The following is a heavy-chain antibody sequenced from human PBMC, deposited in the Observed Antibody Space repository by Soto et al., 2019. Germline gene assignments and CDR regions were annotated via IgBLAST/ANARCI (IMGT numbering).Heavy chain of an antibody. J-gene: IGHJ4*02. V-gene: IGHV3-64D*06. Sequence: PGGSLRLSCSASGFTFSSYAMHWVRQAPGKGLEYVSSISTNGGSTHYADSVKGRFTISRDNSKNTQYLQMSSLRADDTAVYYCVKGEYYYDSSRYYPFAYWGQGTLVTVSS. D-gene: IGHD3-22*01. CDR1: GFTFSSYA. CDR3: VKGEYYYDSSRYYPFAY. CDR2: ISTNGGST.